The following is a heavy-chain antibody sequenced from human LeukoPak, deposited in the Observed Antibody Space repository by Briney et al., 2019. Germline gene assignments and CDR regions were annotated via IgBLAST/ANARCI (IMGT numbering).Heavy chain of an antibody. V-gene: IGHV3-30-3*01. Sequence: GGSLRLSCVASGFTFSRYDMHWVRQAPGKGLQWVAVTALDGSNEIYADSVKGRFTISRDNSKNTLYLQMRSLRAEDTAVYYCARDSDFWSGSSPLDYWGQGTLVTVSS. J-gene: IGHJ4*02. CDR3: ARDSDFWSGSSPLDY. D-gene: IGHD3-3*01. CDR2: TALDGSNE. CDR1: GFTFSRYD.